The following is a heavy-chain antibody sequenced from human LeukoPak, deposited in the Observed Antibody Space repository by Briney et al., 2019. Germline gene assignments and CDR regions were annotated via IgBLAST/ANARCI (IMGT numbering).Heavy chain of an antibody. J-gene: IGHJ3*01. Sequence: GGSLRLSCAASGFTFSSYWMIWVRQAPGKGPEWVANIKPDGSVKYYVDSAQGRFTISRDNAKNSLYLQLNSLRAEDTAVYYCARDASYYDSSGYYDAFDVWGQGTMVTVSS. CDR1: GFTFSSYW. V-gene: IGHV3-7*01. CDR3: ARDASYYDSSGYYDAFDV. D-gene: IGHD3-22*01. CDR2: IKPDGSVK.